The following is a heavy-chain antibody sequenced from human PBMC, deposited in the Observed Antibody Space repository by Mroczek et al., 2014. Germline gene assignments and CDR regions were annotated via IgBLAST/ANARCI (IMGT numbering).Heavy chain of an antibody. V-gene: IGHV4-61*02. CDR3: ARENYELSWYFDL. CDR1: GGSISSGSYY. Sequence: QVQLVQSGPGLVKPSQTLSLTCTVSGGSISSGSYYWSWIRQPAGKGLEWIGRIYTSGSTNYNPSLKSRVTISVDTSKNQFSLKLSSVTAADTAVYYCARENYELSWYFDLWGRGTLVTVSS. J-gene: IGHJ2*01. CDR2: IYTSGST. D-gene: IGHD3-16*02.